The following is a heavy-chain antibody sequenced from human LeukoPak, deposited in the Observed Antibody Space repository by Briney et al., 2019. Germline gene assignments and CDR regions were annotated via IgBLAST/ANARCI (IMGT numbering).Heavy chain of an antibody. J-gene: IGHJ6*03. CDR1: GVSINSHY. V-gene: IGHV4-59*11. D-gene: IGHD3-3*01. CDR3: ARVLQNYYHLDV. Sequence: SGTLSLTCTVSGVSINSHYWSWIRQPPGKGLEWIGFIYDSGSANYKSSLESRVTMTVDTSKNQFSLKLNSVTAADTAVYYCARVLQNYYHLDVWGKGTTVTVSS. CDR2: IYDSGSA.